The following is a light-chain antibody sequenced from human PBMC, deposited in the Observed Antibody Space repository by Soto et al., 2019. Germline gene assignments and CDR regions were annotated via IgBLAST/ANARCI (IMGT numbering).Light chain of an antibody. CDR2: AAS. CDR1: QSISSY. J-gene: IGKJ1*01. CDR3: QQSYSTPWT. V-gene: IGKV1-39*01. Sequence: DIQMTQSPSSLSASVGDRVIITCRASQSISSYLNWYQQKPGKAPKLLIHAASSLQSGVPSRFSGSGSGTDFTLTIPSLQPEDFATFYCQQSYSTPWTFGQGTKVEIK.